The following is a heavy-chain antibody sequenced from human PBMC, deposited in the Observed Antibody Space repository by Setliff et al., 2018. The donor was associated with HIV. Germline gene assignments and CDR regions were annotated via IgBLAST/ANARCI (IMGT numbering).Heavy chain of an antibody. CDR3: AREVDGVELDH. V-gene: IGHV1-18*01. Sequence: GASVKVSCKGSGYRFMSYGFTWVRQAPGQGLEWVGWINSYIAETKYAQNLQGRLTFTTDTTTNTAFMELRSLISDDTAVYYCAREVDGVELDHWGQGSLVTVSS. J-gene: IGHJ4*02. CDR2: INSYIAET. CDR1: GYRFMSYG.